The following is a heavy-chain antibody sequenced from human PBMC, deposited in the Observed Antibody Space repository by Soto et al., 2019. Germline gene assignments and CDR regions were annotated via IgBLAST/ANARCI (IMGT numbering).Heavy chain of an antibody. CDR2: IGANEGNT. J-gene: IGHJ4*02. V-gene: IGHV1-18*01. CDR3: ARHSSSGWPEPPDFDY. D-gene: IGHD6-19*01. CDR1: GFTLITYG. Sequence: QVQLVQSGPELKKPGASVKVSCKASGFTLITYGIDWVRQAPGQGLEWMGWIGANEGNTNFAQKLQGRVTLTTDTSTDTAYMELRRLRSDDTALYYCARHSSSGWPEPPDFDYWGQGTLVTVAS.